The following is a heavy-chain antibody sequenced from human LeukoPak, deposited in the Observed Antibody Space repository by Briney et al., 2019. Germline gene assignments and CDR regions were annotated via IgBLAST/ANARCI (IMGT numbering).Heavy chain of an antibody. Sequence: GGSLRLSCEASGFTFSNYDMHWVRQTTGKGLEWVSLINTGGGTFYPDSVKGRFTISRENAKNSLYLQMNSLTVDDTAVYYCAGEAFTDSTGYYFSPLDMWGQGTMVTVSS. V-gene: IGHV3-13*01. CDR3: AGEAFTDSTGYYFSPLDM. CDR2: INTGGGT. CDR1: GFTFSNYD. D-gene: IGHD3-22*01. J-gene: IGHJ3*02.